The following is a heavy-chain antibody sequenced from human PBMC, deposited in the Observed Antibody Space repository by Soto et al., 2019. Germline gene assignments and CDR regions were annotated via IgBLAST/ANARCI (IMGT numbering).Heavy chain of an antibody. V-gene: IGHV1-3*01. CDR3: VRRHVSATGIDWFDP. J-gene: IGHJ5*02. CDR2: INAANGDT. D-gene: IGHD6-13*01. Sequence: ASGKVSCKASGYTFTSYGIHWVRQAPGQRLEWMGWINAANGDTKYSPKFQGRVTITRDTSASTAYMELSSLRSEDTAVYYCVRRHVSATGIDWFDPWGHGTLVSVSS. CDR1: GYTFTSYG.